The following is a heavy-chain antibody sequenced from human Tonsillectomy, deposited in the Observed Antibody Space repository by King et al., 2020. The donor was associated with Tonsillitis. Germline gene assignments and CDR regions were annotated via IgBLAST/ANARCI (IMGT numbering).Heavy chain of an antibody. Sequence: QLVQSGAEVKKPGESLKISCKGSGYIFTSYWIGWVRQMPGKGLEWMGIIYPGDSDTRYSPSFQGQVTISADKSISTAYLQWSSLKASDTAMYYCARHNPDYYDSSGFDYWGQGTLVTVSS. CDR3: ARHNPDYYDSSGFDY. V-gene: IGHV5-51*01. CDR1: GYIFTSYW. CDR2: IYPGDSDT. J-gene: IGHJ4*02. D-gene: IGHD3-22*01.